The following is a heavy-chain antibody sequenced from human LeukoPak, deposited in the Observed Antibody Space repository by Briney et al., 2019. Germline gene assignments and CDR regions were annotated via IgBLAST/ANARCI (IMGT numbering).Heavy chain of an antibody. Sequence: RPSETLSLTCTVSGGSISSYYWSLIRQPPGKGLEWIGYIYYSGSTNYNPSLKSRVTISVDTSKNQFSLKLSSVTAADTAVYYCARSPTLYFGADCWGQGTLVTVSS. V-gene: IGHV4-59*01. CDR1: GGSISSYY. CDR3: ARSPTLYFGADC. CDR2: IYYSGST. J-gene: IGHJ4*02. D-gene: IGHD3-10*01.